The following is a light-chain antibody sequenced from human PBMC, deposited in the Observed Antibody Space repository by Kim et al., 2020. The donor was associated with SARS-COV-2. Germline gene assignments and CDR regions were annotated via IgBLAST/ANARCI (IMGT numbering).Light chain of an antibody. Sequence: SVGDRVNISCRASQDINNYLAWYKHKPGKAPKLLIYSASVLQVGVPSRFSGSGSGTDFTITISNLQPEDVATYYCQRYYSAPWTFGQGTKVDIK. V-gene: IGKV1-27*01. CDR1: QDINNY. CDR2: SAS. J-gene: IGKJ1*01. CDR3: QRYYSAPWT.